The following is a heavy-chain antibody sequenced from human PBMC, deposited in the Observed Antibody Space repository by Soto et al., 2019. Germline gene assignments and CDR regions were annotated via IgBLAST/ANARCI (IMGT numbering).Heavy chain of an antibody. CDR3: ARRWGAAVDY. J-gene: IGHJ4*02. V-gene: IGHV4-59*08. CDR1: GGSISSYY. D-gene: IGHD1-26*01. Sequence: QVQLQESGPGLVKPSETLSLTCTVSGGSISSYYWSWIRQPPGKGLEWIGYIYYSGSTNYNPSLKSRVTLSVDTSNNQFSLKLSSVTAADTAVYYCARRWGAAVDYWGQGTLVTVSS. CDR2: IYYSGST.